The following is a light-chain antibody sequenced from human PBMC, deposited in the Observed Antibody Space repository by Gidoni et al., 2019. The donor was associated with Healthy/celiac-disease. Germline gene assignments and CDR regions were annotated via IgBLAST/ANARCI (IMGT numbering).Light chain of an antibody. CDR1: QSVSSN. CDR3: QQYNNWPPIT. V-gene: IGKV3-15*01. CDR2: DAS. J-gene: IGKJ5*01. Sequence: EIEMTQSPATLSVSPGERATLSCRASQSVSSNLAWYQQKPGQAPRLLIYDASTRATGIPARCSGSGAGTEFTLTISSLQYEDVAVYYCQQYNNWPPITFGQGTRLEIK.